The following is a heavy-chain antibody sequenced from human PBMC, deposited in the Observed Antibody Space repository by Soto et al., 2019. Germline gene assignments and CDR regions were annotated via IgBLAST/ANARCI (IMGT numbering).Heavy chain of an antibody. V-gene: IGHV3-23*01. J-gene: IGHJ4*02. CDR2: ISGSGNTS. CDR1: GSTFSSYP. Sequence: EVQLLESGGGLVQPGGSRRLSCAASGSTFSSYPMPGVRQAPGKGLEWVSAISGSGNTSYYADSVKGRFTISRDSSKKMLYLQMNSLRPEDTAVYYCAKDRGRTWYEDYWGQGTLVTVSS. D-gene: IGHD6-13*01. CDR3: AKDRGRTWYEDY.